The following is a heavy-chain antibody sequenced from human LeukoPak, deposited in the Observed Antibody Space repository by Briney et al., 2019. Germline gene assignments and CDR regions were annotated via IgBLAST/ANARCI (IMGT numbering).Heavy chain of an antibody. Sequence: SETLSLTCAVYGGSFSGYYWSWIRQPPGKGLEWIGEINHSGSTNYNPSLKSRVTISVDTSKNQFSLKLSFVTAADTAVYYCARQKGYSSSWRYNWFDPWGQGTLVTVSS. CDR3: ARQKGYSSSWRYNWFDP. CDR1: GGSFSGYY. J-gene: IGHJ5*02. CDR2: INHSGST. D-gene: IGHD6-13*01. V-gene: IGHV4-34*01.